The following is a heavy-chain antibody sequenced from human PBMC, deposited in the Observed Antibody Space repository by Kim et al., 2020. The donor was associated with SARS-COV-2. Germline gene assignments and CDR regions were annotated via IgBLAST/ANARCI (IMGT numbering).Heavy chain of an antibody. CDR2: IHSGGTT. CDR1: GFSVSSNY. Sequence: GGSLRLSCAASGFSVSSNYMSWVRQAPGKGLEWVSIIHSGGTTYYADSVKGRFTISRDNSKNTLFLQMNSLRAEDTAVYYCAKNRGVGARADWGQGTLVT. J-gene: IGHJ1*01. D-gene: IGHD1-26*01. CDR3: AKNRGVGARAD. V-gene: IGHV3-53*01.